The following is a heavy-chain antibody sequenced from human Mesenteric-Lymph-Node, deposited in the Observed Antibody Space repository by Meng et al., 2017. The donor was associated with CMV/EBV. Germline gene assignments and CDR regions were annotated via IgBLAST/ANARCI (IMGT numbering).Heavy chain of an antibody. J-gene: IGHJ1*01. Sequence: GSLRLSCAVYVGSFSGYSWSWIRQPPGKGLEWIGEINHSGSTNYTPSLKSRVTISVDTSKNQFSLKLSSMTAADTAVYYCARDQGGLWGQGTRVTVSS. D-gene: IGHD3-16*01. V-gene: IGHV4-34*01. CDR1: VGSFSGYS. CDR2: INHSGST. CDR3: ARDQGGL.